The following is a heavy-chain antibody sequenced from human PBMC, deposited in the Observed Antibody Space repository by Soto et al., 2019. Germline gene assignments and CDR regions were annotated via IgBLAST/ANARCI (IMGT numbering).Heavy chain of an antibody. CDR3: AIGHWLGN. CDR2: IKQDGNEK. J-gene: IGHJ4*01. V-gene: IGHV3-7*01. D-gene: IGHD6-19*01. CDR1: GFTFSDYL. Sequence: DVQLVESGGALVQPGESLRLSCAASGFTFSDYLMTWVRQAPGKGLEWVATIKQDGNEKYYVDSVKGRFTISRDNAKNSLYLQMNGLRAEDTAVYYCAIGHWLGNWGHGTLVIVSS.